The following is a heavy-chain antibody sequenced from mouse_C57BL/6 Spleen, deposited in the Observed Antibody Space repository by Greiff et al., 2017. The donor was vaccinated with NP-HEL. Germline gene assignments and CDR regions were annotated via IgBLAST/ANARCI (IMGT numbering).Heavy chain of an antibody. CDR3: ELLGSSLYYFDY. J-gene: IGHJ2*01. V-gene: IGHV5-17*01. Sequence: EVQVVESGGGLVKPGGSLKLSCAASGFTFSDYGMHWVRQAPEKGLEWVAYISSGSSTIYYADTVKGRFTITRDNAKNTLFLQMTSLRSEDTAMYYCELLGSSLYYFDYWGQGTTLTVSS. CDR2: ISSGSSTI. D-gene: IGHD1-1*01. CDR1: GFTFSDYG.